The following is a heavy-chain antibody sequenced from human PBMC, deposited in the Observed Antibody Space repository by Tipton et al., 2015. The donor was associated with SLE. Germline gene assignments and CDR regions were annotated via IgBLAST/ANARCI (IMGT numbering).Heavy chain of an antibody. D-gene: IGHD2-2*02. J-gene: IGHJ6*02. V-gene: IGHV4-34*01. CDR1: GGSFSGYY. CDR3: ARDTLQEVYYGMDA. Sequence: TLSLTCAVYGGSFSGYYWSWIRQPPGKGLEWIGEINHSGSTNYNPSLKSRVTISVDTSKNQFSLKLSSVTAADTAVYYCARDTLQEVYYGMDAWGQGTTVTVSS. CDR2: INHSGST.